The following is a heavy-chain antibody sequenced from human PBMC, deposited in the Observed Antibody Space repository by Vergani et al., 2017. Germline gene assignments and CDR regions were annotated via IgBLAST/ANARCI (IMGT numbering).Heavy chain of an antibody. CDR2: IYYSGST. V-gene: IGHV4-39*01. D-gene: IGHD1-7*01. J-gene: IGHJ5*02. CDR3: ASGEYNWNYGGDWFDP. Sequence: QLQLQESGPGLVKPSETLSLTCTVSGGSISSSSYYWGWIRQPPGKGLEWIGSIYYSGSTYYNPSLKSRVTISVDTSKNQFSLKLSSVTAADTAVYYCASGEYNWNYGGDWFDPWGQGTLVTVSS. CDR1: GGSISSSSYY.